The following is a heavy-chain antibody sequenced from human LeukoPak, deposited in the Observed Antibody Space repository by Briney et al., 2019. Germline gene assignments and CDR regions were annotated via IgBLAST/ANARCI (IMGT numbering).Heavy chain of an antibody. V-gene: IGHV3-9*01. D-gene: IGHD3-22*01. J-gene: IGHJ4*02. CDR2: ISWNSGSI. Sequence: GGSLRLSRAASGFTFDDYAMHWVRQAPGKGLEWVSGISWNSGSIGYADSVKGRFTVSRDNAKNSLYLQMTSLRAEDTALYYCAKTSGSGSFDYWGQGTLVTVSS. CDR1: GFTFDDYA. CDR3: AKTSGSGSFDY.